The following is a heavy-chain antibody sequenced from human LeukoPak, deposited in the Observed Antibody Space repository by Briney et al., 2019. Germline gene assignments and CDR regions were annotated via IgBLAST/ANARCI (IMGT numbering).Heavy chain of an antibody. CDR2: INPNSGGT. Sequence: ASVKVSCKASGYTFTGYYMHWVRQAPGQGLEWMGWINPNSGGTNYAQKFQGRDTMTRDTSISTAYMELSRLRSDDTAVYYCAVPPHCSSTSCYNGFDYWGQGTLVTVSS. J-gene: IGHJ4*02. CDR3: AVPPHCSSTSCYNGFDY. D-gene: IGHD2-2*02. V-gene: IGHV1-2*02. CDR1: GYTFTGYY.